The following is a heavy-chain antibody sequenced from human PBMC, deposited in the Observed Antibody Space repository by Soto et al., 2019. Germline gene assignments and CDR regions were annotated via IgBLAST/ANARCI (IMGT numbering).Heavy chain of an antibody. V-gene: IGHV4-39*01. CDR3: ARSHRARITMVRGAPNWFDP. J-gene: IGHJ5*02. CDR2: IYYSGSA. Sequence: SETLSLTCTVSGGSIGGSDDYWGWIRQLPGKGLEWIGNIYYSGSASYNPSLKSRVTISVDTSKNQFSLRLSSVTAADTAVYYCARSHRARITMVRGAPNWFDPWGQGTLVTVSS. CDR1: GGSIGGSDDY. D-gene: IGHD3-10*01.